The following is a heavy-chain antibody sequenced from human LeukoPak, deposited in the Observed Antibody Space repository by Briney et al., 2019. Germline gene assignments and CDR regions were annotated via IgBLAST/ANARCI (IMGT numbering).Heavy chain of an antibody. D-gene: IGHD6-19*01. CDR1: GYTFTGYY. V-gene: IGHV1-2*02. CDR3: ARGQRGIAVAGNDY. J-gene: IGHJ4*02. Sequence: ASVKVSCKTSGYTFTGYYIHWVRQAPGQGLEWMGWINPNSGGTNYAQKFQGRVTMTRDTSISTAYMELSRLRSDDTAVYYCARGQRGIAVAGNDYWGQGILVTVSS. CDR2: INPNSGGT.